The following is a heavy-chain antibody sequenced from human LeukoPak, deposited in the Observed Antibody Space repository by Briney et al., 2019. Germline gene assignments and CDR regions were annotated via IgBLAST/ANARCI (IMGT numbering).Heavy chain of an antibody. V-gene: IGHV3-7*01. CDR1: GFTFSTYW. D-gene: IGHD3-9*01. CDR3: ARDRDILTGQDY. CDR2: IKDDGSAK. J-gene: IGHJ4*02. Sequence: SGGSLRLSCAASGFTFSTYWMNWVRQAPGKGLEWVASIKDDGSAKYYVDSMKGRFTISRDNAENSLYLQMNSLRAEDTAVYYCARDRDILTGQDYWGQGTLVTVSS.